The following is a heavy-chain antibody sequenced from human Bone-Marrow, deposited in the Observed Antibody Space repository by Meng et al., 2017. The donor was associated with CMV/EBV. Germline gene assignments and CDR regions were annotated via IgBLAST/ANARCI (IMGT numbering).Heavy chain of an antibody. CDR1: GFTFSSYG. CDR2: IRYDGSNK. CDR3: AKDLRGWNYAILGAFDI. V-gene: IGHV3-30*02. D-gene: IGHD1-7*01. J-gene: IGHJ3*02. Sequence: GGSLRLSCAASGFTFSSYGMHWVRQAPGKGLEWVAFIRYDGSNKYYADSVKGRFTISRDNSKNTLYLQMNSLRAEDTAVYYCAKDLRGWNYAILGAFDIWGQGTMVTVSS.